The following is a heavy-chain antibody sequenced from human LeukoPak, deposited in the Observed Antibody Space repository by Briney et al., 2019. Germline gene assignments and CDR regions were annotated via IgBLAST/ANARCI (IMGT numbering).Heavy chain of an antibody. Sequence: PGGSLRLSCAASGFTFNNHAMSWVRLAPGKGLEWVSGISGSGGRLFHADSVKGRFTISRDNSKNTLYLQMNSLRAEDTAVYYCAKDLDSSGYSAQTDYWGQGTLVTVSS. CDR3: AKDLDSSGYSAQTDY. CDR2: ISGSGGRL. J-gene: IGHJ4*02. CDR1: GFTFNNHA. D-gene: IGHD3-22*01. V-gene: IGHV3-23*01.